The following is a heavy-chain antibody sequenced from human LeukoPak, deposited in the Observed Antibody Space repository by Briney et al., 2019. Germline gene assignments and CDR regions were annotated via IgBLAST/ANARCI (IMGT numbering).Heavy chain of an antibody. CDR3: ARGGREYSSSYNWFDP. CDR1: GFIFSSYS. D-gene: IGHD6-6*01. Sequence: GGSLRLSCAASGFIFSSYSMNWVRQAPGKGLEWVSSISSSSIYIYYADSVKGRFTISRDNAKNSLYLQMNSLRAEDTAVYYCARGGREYSSSYNWFDPWGQGTLVTVSS. J-gene: IGHJ5*02. CDR2: ISSSSIYI. V-gene: IGHV3-21*01.